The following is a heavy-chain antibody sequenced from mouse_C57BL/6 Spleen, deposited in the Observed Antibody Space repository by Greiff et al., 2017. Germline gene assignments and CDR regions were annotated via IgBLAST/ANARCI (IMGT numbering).Heavy chain of an antibody. CDR3: ARRGYYGSSKWYFDD. CDR2: ILPGSGST. CDR1: GYTFPGYW. Sequence: QVQLQQSGAELMKPGASVKLSCKATGYTFPGYWIEWVKQRPGHGLEWIGEILPGSGSTNYNEKFKGKATFTADTSSNTAYMQLSSLTTGDSAIYYCARRGYYGSSKWYFDDWGTGTTLTVSS. D-gene: IGHD1-1*01. J-gene: IGHJ1*03. V-gene: IGHV1-9*01.